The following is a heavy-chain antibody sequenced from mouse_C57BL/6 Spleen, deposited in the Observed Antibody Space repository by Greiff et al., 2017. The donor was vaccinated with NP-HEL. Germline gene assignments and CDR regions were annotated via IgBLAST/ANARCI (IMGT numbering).Heavy chain of an antibody. CDR3: ARSKVVVGALDY. Sequence: QVQLQQPGPELVKPGASVKLSCKASGYAFSSSWMNWVKQRPGKGLEWIGQIYPGDGETNYNGKFKGKATLTADKSSSTAYMQLSSLTSEDSAVYYCARSKVVVGALDYWGQGTTLTVSS. CDR2: IYPGDGET. V-gene: IGHV1-82*01. CDR1: GYAFSSSW. J-gene: IGHJ2*01. D-gene: IGHD1-1*02.